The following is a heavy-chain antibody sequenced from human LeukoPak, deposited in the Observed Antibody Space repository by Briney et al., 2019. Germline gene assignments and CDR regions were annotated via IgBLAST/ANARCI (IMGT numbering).Heavy chain of an antibody. CDR2: ISGSGGST. V-gene: IGHV3-23*01. J-gene: IGHJ3*02. CDR3: AKDGYCSGGTCSGIRGDI. Sequence: GGSLRLSCAASGFTFSSNAMSWVRQAPGKGLKWVSAISGSGGSTYYADSVKGRFTISRDNSKNTLYLQMNSLRAEDTAVYYCAKDGYCSGGTCSGIRGDIWGQGTMVTVSS. D-gene: IGHD2-15*01. CDR1: GFTFSSNA.